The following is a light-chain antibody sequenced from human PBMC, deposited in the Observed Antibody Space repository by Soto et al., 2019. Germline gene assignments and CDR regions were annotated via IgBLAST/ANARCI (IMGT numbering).Light chain of an antibody. CDR3: QQYGSTPFP. CDR2: GAS. CDR1: QSVSTNY. J-gene: IGKJ3*01. Sequence: EIVLTQSPGTLSLSPGERATLSCRASQSVSTNYLAWYQQKAGQAPRLLIYGASSRAPGIPDRFSGSGSGPDFTLTISRLEPADFAVYYCQQYGSTPFPFGPGTKVDIK. V-gene: IGKV3-20*01.